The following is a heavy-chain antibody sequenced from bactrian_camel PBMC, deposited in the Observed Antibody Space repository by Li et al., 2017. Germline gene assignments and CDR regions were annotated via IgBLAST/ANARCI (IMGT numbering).Heavy chain of an antibody. V-gene: IGHV3S1*01. CDR2: LKTGGLIST. CDR1: GYVTSGYC. Sequence: VQLVESGGGTVQAGGSLRLSCSVSGYVTSGYCMSWFRQVPGKERVAVAALKTGGLISTFYAEFVEGRFTISQDNTMHTLYLQMNNLRPEDTAMYYCAADRDITCSWMGLYWPWLSPAGPGDPGHRL. J-gene: IGHJ4*01. D-gene: IGHD1*01.